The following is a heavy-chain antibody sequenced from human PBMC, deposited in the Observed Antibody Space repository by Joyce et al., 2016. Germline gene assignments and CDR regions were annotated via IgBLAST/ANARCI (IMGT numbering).Heavy chain of an antibody. Sequence: EVQLVVAGGGLVQPGGSLRLSCAVSGFIFSSYSIDWVRQATGKGLECISYISSSSSTIYYADSVKGRFTVSRDNAKNSVYLQMNSLRDEDTAVYYCARVYSSGWSVDYWGQGTVVTVSS. CDR3: ARVYSSGWSVDY. CDR2: ISSSSSTI. D-gene: IGHD6-19*01. J-gene: IGHJ4*02. CDR1: GFIFSSYS. V-gene: IGHV3-48*02.